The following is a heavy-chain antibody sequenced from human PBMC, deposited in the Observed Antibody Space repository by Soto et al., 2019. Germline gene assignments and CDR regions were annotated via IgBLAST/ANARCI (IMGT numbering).Heavy chain of an antibody. V-gene: IGHV1-18*04. CDR1: GYTFTSYG. CDR3: ARARARYCSGGSCSPPWWFDP. Sequence: GASVKVSCKDSGYTFTSYGISWVRQAPGQGLEWMGWISAYNGNTNYAQKLQGRVTMTTDTSTSTAYMELRSLRSDDTAVYYCARARARYCSGGSCSPPWWFDPWGQGTLVTVSS. D-gene: IGHD2-15*01. J-gene: IGHJ5*02. CDR2: ISAYNGNT.